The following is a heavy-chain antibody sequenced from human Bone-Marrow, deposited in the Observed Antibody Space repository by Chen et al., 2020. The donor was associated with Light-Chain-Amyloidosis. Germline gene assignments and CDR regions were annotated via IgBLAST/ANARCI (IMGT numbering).Heavy chain of an antibody. Sequence: EVQLVESGGGLVQPGGSLRLSCATSGFNFSSFGMSWVRQAPGKGLEWVSTVSGSTVSTYYAGAVKGRFIISRDNSKNALYLQMNSLRVEDTAVYYCTKSPIAVTGAYFQHWGQGTPVSVSS. J-gene: IGHJ1*01. V-gene: IGHV3-23*04. CDR1: GFNFSSFG. CDR2: VSGSTVST. D-gene: IGHD6-19*01. CDR3: TKSPIAVTGAYFQH.